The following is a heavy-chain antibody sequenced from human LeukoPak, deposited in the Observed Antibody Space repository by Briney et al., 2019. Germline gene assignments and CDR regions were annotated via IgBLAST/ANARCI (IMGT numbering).Heavy chain of an antibody. Sequence: GGSLRLSCAASGFTFSSYGMHWVRQAPGKGLEGVAVIWYDGSNKYYADSVKGRFTISRDNSKNTLYLQMNSLRAEDTAVYYCARDIAELGVLDYWGQGTLVTVSS. D-gene: IGHD6-13*01. CDR2: IWYDGSNK. CDR1: GFTFSSYG. V-gene: IGHV3-33*01. J-gene: IGHJ4*02. CDR3: ARDIAELGVLDY.